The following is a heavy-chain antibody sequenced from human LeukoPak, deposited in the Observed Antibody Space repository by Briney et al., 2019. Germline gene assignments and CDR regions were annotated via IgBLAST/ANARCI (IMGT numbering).Heavy chain of an antibody. CDR1: GNTFTSSH. V-gene: IGHV1-46*01. D-gene: IGHD3-16*01. J-gene: IGHJ3*02. CDR3: AKDRGGSYTFDI. Sequence: ASVKVSCKASGNTFTSSHMHWVRQAPGQGLEWMGIINIGDGYTKYAQKFQGRVTITRDTSTSTLYMELSGLRSEDTAVYYCAKDRGGSYTFDIWGQGTMVTVSS. CDR2: INIGDGYT.